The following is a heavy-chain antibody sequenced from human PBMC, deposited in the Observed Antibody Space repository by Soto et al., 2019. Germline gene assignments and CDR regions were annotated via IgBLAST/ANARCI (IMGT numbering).Heavy chain of an antibody. V-gene: IGHV3-48*02. CDR2: ISSSSSTI. CDR1: GFTFSSYS. CDR3: ARAAGEKRYFDWSEPDNYGMDV. D-gene: IGHD3-9*01. Sequence: GGSLRLSCAASGFTFSSYSMNWVRQAPGKGLEWVSYISSSSSTIYYADSVKGRFTISRDNAKNSLYLQMNSLRDEDTAVYYCARAAGEKRYFDWSEPDNYGMDVWGQGTTVTVSS. J-gene: IGHJ6*02.